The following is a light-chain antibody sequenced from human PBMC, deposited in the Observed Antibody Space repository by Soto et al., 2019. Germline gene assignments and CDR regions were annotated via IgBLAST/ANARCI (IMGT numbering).Light chain of an antibody. J-gene: IGKJ4*01. Sequence: IGLTKSPSTVSMNNGEGATLSCRASQTVSSQLAWYQQKPGQAPRLLIYDASNRATGIPARFSGSGSGTDFTLTISSLEPEDFTVYYCQHRSNWPLTFGGGTKVDIK. CDR3: QHRSNWPLT. CDR1: QTVSSQ. V-gene: IGKV3-11*01. CDR2: DAS.